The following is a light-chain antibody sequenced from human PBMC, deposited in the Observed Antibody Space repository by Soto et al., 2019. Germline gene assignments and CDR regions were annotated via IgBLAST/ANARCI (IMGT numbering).Light chain of an antibody. CDR1: QSVLYSSNNKNY. J-gene: IGKJ1*01. CDR3: QQYYSTPRT. V-gene: IGKV4-1*01. CDR2: WAS. Sequence: DIVMTQSPDSLAVSLGERATINCKSSQSVLYSSNNKNYLAWYQQKPGQPSKLLIYWASTRGSGVPDRFSGSGSGTDFTLTISSLQAEDVAVYYCQQYYSTPRTFGQGTKVEIK.